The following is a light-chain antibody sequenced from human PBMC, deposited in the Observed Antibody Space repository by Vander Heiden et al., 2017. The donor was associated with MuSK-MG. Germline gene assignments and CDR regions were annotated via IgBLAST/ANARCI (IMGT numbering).Light chain of an antibody. Sequence: EIVLTQSRGMVSVSPGERVTFSCRASQHVDNNYLAWHQQRPGQAPRLLIYAASTTATGVPDRFTGGGSGTDFTLTISRLEPEDSAVYYCHQYGSAPQTFGQGTKVEIK. CDR2: AAS. CDR1: QHVDNNY. V-gene: IGKV3-20*01. J-gene: IGKJ1*01. CDR3: HQYGSAPQT.